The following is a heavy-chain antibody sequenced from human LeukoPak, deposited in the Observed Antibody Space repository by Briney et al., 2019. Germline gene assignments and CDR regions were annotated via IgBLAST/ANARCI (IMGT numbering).Heavy chain of an antibody. CDR2: ISGSGGST. J-gene: IGHJ4*02. CDR1: GFTFSSYA. Sequence: PGGSLRLSCAASGFTFSSYAMSWVRQAPGKGLEWVSAISGSGGSTYYADSVKGRFTISRDNSKNTLYLQMNSLRAEDTAVYYCGKGLPHGSGYYFTPLFDYWGQGTLVTVSS. CDR3: GKGLPHGSGYYFTPLFDY. V-gene: IGHV3-23*01. D-gene: IGHD3-22*01.